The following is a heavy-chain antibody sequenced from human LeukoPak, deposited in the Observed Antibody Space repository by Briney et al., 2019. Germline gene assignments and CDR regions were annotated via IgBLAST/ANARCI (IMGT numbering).Heavy chain of an antibody. Sequence: SETLSLTCTVSGGSISSYYWNWIRQPPGKGLEWIGYIYYSGNTNYNPSLKSRVTISVDTSKNQFSLKLSSVTAADTAVYYCARHLDYYGSGSYEYWGQGTLVTVSS. J-gene: IGHJ4*02. D-gene: IGHD3-10*01. CDR2: IYYSGNT. CDR3: ARHLDYYGSGSYEY. V-gene: IGHV4-59*08. CDR1: GGSISSYY.